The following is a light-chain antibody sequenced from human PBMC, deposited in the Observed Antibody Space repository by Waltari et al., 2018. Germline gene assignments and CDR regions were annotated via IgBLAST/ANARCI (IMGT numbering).Light chain of an antibody. Sequence: QSALTQPASVSGSPGQSIPISCTGTSRDIGAYNFVSWYQKHPGKAPKVIIYDVNNRPSGVSSLFSGSKSGNTASLTISGLQAEDEADYYCSSYTTGSTRYVFGSGTKVTVL. V-gene: IGLV2-14*03. J-gene: IGLJ1*01. CDR3: SSYTTGSTRYV. CDR1: SRDIGAYNF. CDR2: DVN.